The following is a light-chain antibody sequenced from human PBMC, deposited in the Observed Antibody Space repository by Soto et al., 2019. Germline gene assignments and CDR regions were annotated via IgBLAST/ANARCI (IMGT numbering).Light chain of an antibody. CDR2: EGS. V-gene: IGLV2-23*01. CDR3: CSYAGSSTPYV. CDR1: SSDVGSYNL. Sequence: QSVLTQPASVSGSPGQSITISCTGTSSDVGSYNLVSWYQQHPGKAPKLMIYEGSKRPSGVSNRFSVSRSRNTASLTISGLQAEGEADYYCCSYAGSSTPYVFGTGTKVTVL. J-gene: IGLJ1*01.